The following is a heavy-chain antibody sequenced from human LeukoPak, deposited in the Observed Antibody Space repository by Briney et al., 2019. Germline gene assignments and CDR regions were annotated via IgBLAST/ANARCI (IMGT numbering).Heavy chain of an antibody. J-gene: IGHJ4*02. D-gene: IGHD3-3*01. Sequence: GGSLRLSCAASGFTFSSYSMNWVRQAPGKGLEWVSSISSSSSYIYYADSVKGRFTISRDNAKNSLYLQMNSLRAEDTAVYYCAKRSGGPSPFDYWGQGALVTVSS. CDR1: GFTFSSYS. V-gene: IGHV3-21*04. CDR2: ISSSSSYI. CDR3: AKRSGGPSPFDY.